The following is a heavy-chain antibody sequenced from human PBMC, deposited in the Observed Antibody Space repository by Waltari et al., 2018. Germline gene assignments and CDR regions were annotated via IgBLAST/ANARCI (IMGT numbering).Heavy chain of an antibody. Sequence: QLQLQESGSGLVKPSQTLSLTCAVPGGSISSCGYSWSWIRQPSGKGLEWIGYIYHSGSTYYNPSLKSRVTISVDRSKNQFSLKLSSVTAADTAVYYCARVGRRIMITSPGWFDPWGQGTLVTVSS. J-gene: IGHJ5*02. CDR3: ARVGRRIMITSPGWFDP. V-gene: IGHV4-30-2*01. CDR1: GGSISSCGYS. D-gene: IGHD3-16*01. CDR2: IYHSGST.